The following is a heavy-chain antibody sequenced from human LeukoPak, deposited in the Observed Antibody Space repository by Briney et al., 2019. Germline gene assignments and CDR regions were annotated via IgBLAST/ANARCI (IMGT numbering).Heavy chain of an antibody. CDR3: ARGGHSYDFWSGYYISYFDY. CDR2: INHSGST. CDR1: GGSFSGYY. Sequence: SETLSLTCAVYGGSFSGYYWSWIRQPPGKGLEWIGEINHSGSTNYNPSLKSRVTISVDTSKNQFSLKLSSVTAADTAVYYRARGGHSYDFWSGYYISYFDYWGQGALVTVSS. D-gene: IGHD3-3*01. V-gene: IGHV4-34*01. J-gene: IGHJ4*02.